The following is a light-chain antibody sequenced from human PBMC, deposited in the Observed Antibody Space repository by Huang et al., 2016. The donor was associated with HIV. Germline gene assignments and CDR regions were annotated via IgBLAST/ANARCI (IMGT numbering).Light chain of an antibody. CDR1: QSVSSD. Sequence: EIVLTPSPGTLSLSPGERATLPCRVSQSVSSDVAWYQQKPGQAPRLLIYGASTRATGIPDRFSGSGSGTDCTLTISRLEPEDFAVYYCQQSDTSPQTFGQGTKLEIK. CDR3: QQSDTSPQT. J-gene: IGKJ2*01. V-gene: IGKV3-20*01. CDR2: GAS.